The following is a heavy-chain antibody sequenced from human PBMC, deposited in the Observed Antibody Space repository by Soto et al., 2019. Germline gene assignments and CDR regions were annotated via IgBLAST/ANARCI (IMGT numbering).Heavy chain of an antibody. D-gene: IGHD3-22*01. CDR3: ARATRTYYYDSSGAIDS. CDR1: GDSVNSGSYS. V-gene: IGHV4-61*01. Sequence: PSETLSLTCTVSGDSVNSGSYSWSWIRQPPGKGLEWIGYIYYSGTTNYNPSLKSRVTISVDTSKNQFSLKLSSVTAADTAVYYCARATRTYYYDSSGAIDSWGQGTPVTVSS. CDR2: IYYSGTT. J-gene: IGHJ4*02.